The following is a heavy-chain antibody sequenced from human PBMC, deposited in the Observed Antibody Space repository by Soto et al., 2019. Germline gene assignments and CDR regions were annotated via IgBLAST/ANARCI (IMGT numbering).Heavy chain of an antibody. J-gene: IGHJ6*02. Sequence: QVQLVQSGAEVKKPGSAVKVSCKASGGTFSSYAISWVRQAPGQGLEWMGGIIPIFGTANYAQKFQGRVTLTADESTSTAYMELGSLRSEDTAVYYCARAEMVVVAATRYYYYGMDVWGQGTTVTVSS. D-gene: IGHD2-15*01. CDR2: IIPIFGTA. V-gene: IGHV1-69*12. CDR3: ARAEMVVVAATRYYYYGMDV. CDR1: GGTFSSYA.